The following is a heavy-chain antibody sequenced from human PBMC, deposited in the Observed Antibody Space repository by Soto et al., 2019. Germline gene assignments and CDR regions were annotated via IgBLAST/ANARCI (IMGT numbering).Heavy chain of an antibody. CDR3: ARDKQPYYYYYMDV. J-gene: IGHJ6*03. Sequence: GGSLRLSCAASGFTFSSYAMHWVRQATGKGLEYVSAISSNGGSTYYANSVKGRFTISRDNSKNTLYLQMGSLRAEDMAVYYCARDKQPYYYYYMDVWGKGTTVTVSS. CDR2: ISSNGGST. D-gene: IGHD1-1*01. V-gene: IGHV3-64*01. CDR1: GFTFSSYA.